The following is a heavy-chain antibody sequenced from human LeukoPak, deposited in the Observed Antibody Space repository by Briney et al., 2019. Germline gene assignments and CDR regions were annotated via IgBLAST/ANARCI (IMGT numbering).Heavy chain of an antibody. Sequence: GGSLRLSCAASGFTVSNFAMHWARQVPDKGLEWLAVMSKDGGDKHYADSVTGRFTISRDSSKNTLYLQMNSLRGEDTAVYYCARDDLSVSGSYPYYFDHWGQGTLVTVSS. V-gene: IGHV3-30*04. CDR1: GFTVSNFA. D-gene: IGHD3-16*02. J-gene: IGHJ4*02. CDR3: ARDDLSVSGSYPYYFDH. CDR2: MSKDGGDK.